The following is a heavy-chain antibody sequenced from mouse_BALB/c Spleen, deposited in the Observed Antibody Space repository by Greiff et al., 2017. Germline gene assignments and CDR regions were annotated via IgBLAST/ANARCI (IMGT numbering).Heavy chain of an antibody. CDR3: ASLYYGSSPPYWYFDV. Sequence: EVQLVESGAELVKPGASVKLSCTASGFNIKDTYMHWVKQRPEQGLEWIGRIDPANGNTKYDPKFQGKATITADTSSNTAYLQLSSLTSEDTAVYYCASLYYGSSPPYWYFDVWGAGTTVTVSS. CDR2: IDPANGNT. V-gene: IGHV14-3*02. CDR1: GFNIKDTY. D-gene: IGHD1-1*01. J-gene: IGHJ1*01.